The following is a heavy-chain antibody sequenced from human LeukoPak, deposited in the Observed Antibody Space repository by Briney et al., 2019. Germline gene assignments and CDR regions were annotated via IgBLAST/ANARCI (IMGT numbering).Heavy chain of an antibody. J-gene: IGHJ4*02. Sequence: KPGGSLRLSCAASGXTFSDYYMSWIRQAPGKGLEWVSYITSSSSYTNYADSVKGRFTISRDNAKNSLYLQMNSLRAEDTAVYYCARVYSYDSTGYFDYYFDYWGQGTLVTVSS. CDR2: ITSSSSYT. CDR3: ARVYSYDSTGYFDYYFDY. D-gene: IGHD3-22*01. V-gene: IGHV3-11*05. CDR1: GXTFSDYY.